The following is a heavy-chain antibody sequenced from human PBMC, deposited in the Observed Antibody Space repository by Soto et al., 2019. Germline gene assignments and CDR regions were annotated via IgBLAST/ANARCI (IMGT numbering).Heavy chain of an antibody. CDR1: GFSLSNARMG. V-gene: IGHV2-26*01. D-gene: IGHD3-10*01. CDR3: ALIRSTLVRGVIIVYCYGMDV. CDR2: LFSNDEK. J-gene: IGHJ6*02. Sequence: QVTLKESGPVLVKPTETLTLTCTVSGFSLSNARMGVSWIRQPQGKALECLAHLFSNDEKSYSTSLKSRLTIATHTTTCQVVLTMTNMDPVDTATYYCALIRSTLVRGVIIVYCYGMDVCSQGTTVTVSS.